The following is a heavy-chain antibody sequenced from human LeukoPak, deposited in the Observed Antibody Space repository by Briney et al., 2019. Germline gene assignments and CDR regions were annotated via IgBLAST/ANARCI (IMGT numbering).Heavy chain of an antibody. D-gene: IGHD3-22*01. Sequence: SQTLSLTCTVSGGSISSGNYYWSWIRQPAGKGLEWIGRISSSGSTSYNPSLKSRVTVSLDTPKNQFSLKLTSVTAADTAVYYCARDGVRGSGYYYRMWFDSWGQGTLVTVSS. CDR2: ISSSGST. J-gene: IGHJ5*01. CDR3: ARDGVRGSGYYYRMWFDS. V-gene: IGHV4-61*02. CDR1: GGSISSGNYY.